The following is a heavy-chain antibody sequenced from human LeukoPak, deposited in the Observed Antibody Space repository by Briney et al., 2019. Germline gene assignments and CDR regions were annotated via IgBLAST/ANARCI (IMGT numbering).Heavy chain of an antibody. Sequence: GESLKISCKGSGYSFTSYWIGXVRXXPGKGLEWMGXIYPGDSDTRYSPTFKGQVTISADKSISTAYLQWSSLKASDTAMYYCARQWAEHSSGWFDYWGQGTLVTVSS. D-gene: IGHD6-19*01. CDR1: GYSFTSYW. CDR2: IYPGDSDT. J-gene: IGHJ4*02. V-gene: IGHV5-51*01. CDR3: ARQWAEHSSGWFDY.